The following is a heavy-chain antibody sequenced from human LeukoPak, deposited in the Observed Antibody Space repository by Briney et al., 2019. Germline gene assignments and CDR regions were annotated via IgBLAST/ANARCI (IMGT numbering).Heavy chain of an antibody. D-gene: IGHD2/OR15-2a*01. CDR1: GYTFTSYY. V-gene: IGHV1-2*02. Sequence: ASVKVSCKASGYTFTSYYMHWVRQAPGQGLEWMGWINPDSDGTNNAQKFQGRVTMTRDTSISTAYMELSRLRSDDTAVYYCARTFYDTLDSDAFDFWGQGTMVIVSS. CDR2: INPDSDGT. CDR3: ARTFYDTLDSDAFDF. J-gene: IGHJ3*01.